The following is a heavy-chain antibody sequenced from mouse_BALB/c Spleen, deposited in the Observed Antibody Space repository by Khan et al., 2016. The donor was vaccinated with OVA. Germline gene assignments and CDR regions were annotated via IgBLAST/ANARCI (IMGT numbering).Heavy chain of an antibody. Sequence: VQLQQSGPELVKPGASVKMSCKASGYTFTSYDMYWVKQKPGQGLEWIGYINPYNDYTKFNEKFKGKATLTSDKSSSTAYMELSSLTSEDSAVYYCASGVLELQTWFAYWGQGTLVTVSA. J-gene: IGHJ3*01. CDR3: ASGVLELQTWFAY. CDR2: INPYNDYT. D-gene: IGHD3-1*01. V-gene: IGHV1S136*01. CDR1: GYTFTSYD.